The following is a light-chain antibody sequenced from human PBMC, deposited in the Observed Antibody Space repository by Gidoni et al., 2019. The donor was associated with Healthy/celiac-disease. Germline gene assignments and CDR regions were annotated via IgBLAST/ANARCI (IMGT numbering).Light chain of an antibody. CDR2: AAS. J-gene: IGKJ3*01. Sequence: DIQMTQSPSSLSASVGDRVTITCRASQSISSYLNWYQPKPGKAPKLLIYAASSLQSGVPARFSGSGSGTDFTPTISSLQPEDFATYYCQQSYSTPFTFGPGTKVDIK. V-gene: IGKV1-39*01. CDR3: QQSYSTPFT. CDR1: QSISSY.